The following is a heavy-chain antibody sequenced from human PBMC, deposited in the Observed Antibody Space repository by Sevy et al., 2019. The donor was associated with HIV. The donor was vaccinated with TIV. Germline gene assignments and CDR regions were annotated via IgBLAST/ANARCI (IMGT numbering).Heavy chain of an antibody. Sequence: GGSLRLSCAASGFTFSSYAMHWVRQAPGKGLEWVAVISYDGSNKYYADSVKGRFTISRDNSKNTLYLQMNSLRAEDTAVYYCARDEKQLFTFDYWGQGTMVTVSS. CDR1: GFTFSSYA. V-gene: IGHV3-30-3*01. J-gene: IGHJ4*02. CDR3: ARDEKQLFTFDY. D-gene: IGHD6-13*01. CDR2: ISYDGSNK.